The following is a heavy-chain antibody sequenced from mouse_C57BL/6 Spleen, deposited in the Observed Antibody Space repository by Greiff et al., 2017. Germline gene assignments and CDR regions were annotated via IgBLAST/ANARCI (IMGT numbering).Heavy chain of an antibody. CDR2: ISSGGSYT. CDR1: GFTFSSYG. V-gene: IGHV5-6*01. Sequence: EVKLMESGGDLVKPGGSLKLSCAASGFTFSSYGMSWVRQTPDKRLEWVATISSGGSYTYYPDSVKGRFTISRDNAKNTLDLQMSSLKSEDTAMYYCARHYYGSSFYFDYWGQGTTLTVSS. D-gene: IGHD1-1*01. CDR3: ARHYYGSSFYFDY. J-gene: IGHJ2*01.